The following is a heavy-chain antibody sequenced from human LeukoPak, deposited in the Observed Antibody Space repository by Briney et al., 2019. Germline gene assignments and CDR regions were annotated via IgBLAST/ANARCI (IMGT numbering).Heavy chain of an antibody. D-gene: IGHD6-13*01. CDR2: INPYSGDT. V-gene: IGHV1-2*06. J-gene: IGHJ4*02. CDR1: GYTFTGYH. Sequence: ASVKVSCKASGYTFTGYHIQRVRQAPGQGLEWMGRINPYSGDTNFAQKFQGRVTMTRDTSITTAYMDLSSLTPDDTAVYFCARDQGSLTRSWYTGYWGQGTQVTVSS. CDR3: ARDQGSLTRSWYTGY.